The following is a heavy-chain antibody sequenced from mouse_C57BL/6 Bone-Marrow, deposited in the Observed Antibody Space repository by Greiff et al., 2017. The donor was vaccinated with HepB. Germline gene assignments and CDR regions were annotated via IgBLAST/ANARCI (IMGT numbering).Heavy chain of an antibody. V-gene: IGHV1-50*01. CDR3: AREGAMDY. CDR1: GYTFTSYW. CDR2: IDPSDSYT. J-gene: IGHJ4*01. Sequence: QVQLQQPGAELVKPGASVKLSCKASGYTFTSYWMQWVNQRPGQGLEWIGEIDPSDSYTNYNQKFKGKATLTVDTSSSTAYMQLSSLTSEDSAVYDCAREGAMDYWGQGTSVTVSS.